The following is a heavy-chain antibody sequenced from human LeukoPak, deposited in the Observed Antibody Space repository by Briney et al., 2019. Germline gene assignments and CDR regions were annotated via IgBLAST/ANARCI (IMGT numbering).Heavy chain of an antibody. CDR1: GGSISSYY. V-gene: IGHV4-59*01. CDR3: ARGASGSYFWFDP. CDR2: IYYSGST. Sequence: KPSETLSLTCTVSGGSISSYYWSWIRQPPGKGLEWIGYIYYSGSTNYNPSLKSRVTISVDTSTNQFSLKLSSVTAADTAVYYCARGASGSYFWFDPWGQGTLVTVSS. D-gene: IGHD1-26*01. J-gene: IGHJ5*02.